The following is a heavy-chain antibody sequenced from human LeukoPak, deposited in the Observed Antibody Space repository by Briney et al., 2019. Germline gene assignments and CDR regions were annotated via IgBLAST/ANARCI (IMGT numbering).Heavy chain of an antibody. V-gene: IGHV3-23*01. J-gene: IGHJ4*02. CDR3: AKDRRLLPKAQSIDS. Sequence: GGSLRLSCAASGFMFSSYAMSWVRQVPGKGLEWVSVISGSGDNIYYADSVKGRFTISRDNSENTVYLQMNNLRVEDTALYYCAKDRRLLPKAQSIDSWGQGTLVSVSS. CDR1: GFMFSSYA. CDR2: ISGSGDNI.